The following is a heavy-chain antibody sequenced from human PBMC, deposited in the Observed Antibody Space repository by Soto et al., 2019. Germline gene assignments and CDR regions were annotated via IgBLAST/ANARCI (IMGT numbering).Heavy chain of an antibody. D-gene: IGHD6-25*01. J-gene: IGHJ6*02. CDR3: AKDQRSYGMDV. CDR2: ISGSGGST. CDR1: GFTFSSYA. V-gene: IGHV3-23*01. Sequence: GESLKISCAASGFTFSSYAMSWVRQAPGKGLEWVSAISGSGGSTYYADSVKGRFTISRDNSKNTLYLQMNSLRAEDTAVYYCAKDQRSYGMDVWGQGTTVTVSS.